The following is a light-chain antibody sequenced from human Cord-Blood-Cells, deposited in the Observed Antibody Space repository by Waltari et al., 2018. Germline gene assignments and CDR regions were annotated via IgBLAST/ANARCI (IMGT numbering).Light chain of an antibody. Sequence: QSALTQPRSVSGSPGQSVTISCTGTSSDVGGYNYVSWYHQPPVKAPQLMIYDVSKRPSGVPDRFSGSKSGNTASLTISGLQAEDEADYYCCSYAGSEVFGGGTKLTVL. CDR1: SSDVGGYNY. CDR2: DVS. V-gene: IGLV2-11*01. J-gene: IGLJ3*02. CDR3: CSYAGSEV.